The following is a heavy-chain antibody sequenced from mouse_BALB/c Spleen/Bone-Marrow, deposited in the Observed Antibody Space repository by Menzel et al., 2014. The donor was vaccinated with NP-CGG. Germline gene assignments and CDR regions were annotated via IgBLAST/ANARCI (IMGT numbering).Heavy chain of an antibody. Sequence: EVQLQQSGPELVKPGASVKVSCKASGYTFTNYNMYWVKQSHGKSLEWIGYIDPYSGGSRYNQNFKGKATLTVDKSSSTAYMDLNSLTSEDSAVYYCARRVYYDYYAMDYWGQGTSVTVSS. V-gene: IGHV1S135*01. J-gene: IGHJ4*01. CDR1: GYTFTNYN. D-gene: IGHD1-1*01. CDR2: IDPYSGGS. CDR3: ARRVYYDYYAMDY.